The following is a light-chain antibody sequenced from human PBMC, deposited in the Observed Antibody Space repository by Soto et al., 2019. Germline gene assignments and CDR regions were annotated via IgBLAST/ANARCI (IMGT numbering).Light chain of an antibody. CDR1: QSVYNKQ. Sequence: EIGLTQSPGTLSLSPGERATLSCRASQSVYNKQLAWYQQKLGQAPRLLIQRASSRAPGIPDRFSGLGSGTDFTFTISSLEPDDFAVYFCQLYGRSRLTFGGGTKV. V-gene: IGKV3-20*01. J-gene: IGKJ4*01. CDR3: QLYGRSRLT. CDR2: RAS.